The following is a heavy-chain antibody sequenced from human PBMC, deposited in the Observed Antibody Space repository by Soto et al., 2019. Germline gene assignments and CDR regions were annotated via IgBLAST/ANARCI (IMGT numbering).Heavy chain of an antibody. D-gene: IGHD3-16*01. Sequence: PSETLSLTCTVSGCSISSGDYYWSWIRQPPGKGLEWIGYIYYSGSTYYNPSLKSRVTISVGTSKNQFSLKLSSVTAADTAVYYCARREGGVVLNGFDPWGQGTLVTSPQ. CDR3: ARREGGVVLNGFDP. CDR1: GCSISSGDYY. CDR2: IYYSGST. J-gene: IGHJ5*02. V-gene: IGHV4-30-4*01.